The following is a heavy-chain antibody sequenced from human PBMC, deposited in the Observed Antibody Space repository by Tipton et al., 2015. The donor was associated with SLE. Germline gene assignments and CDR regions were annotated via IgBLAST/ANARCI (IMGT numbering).Heavy chain of an antibody. CDR2: ISSGSDYI. CDR1: GFSFSHYT. V-gene: IGHV3-21*01. J-gene: IGHJ4*02. Sequence: GSLRLSCVASGFSFSHYTMNWVRQAPGKGLEWVSSISSGSDYIYHADSVKGRFAISRDNSKNTLYLQMNSLRAEDTAVYYCAKEYFDYWGQGTLVTVSS. CDR3: AKEYFDY.